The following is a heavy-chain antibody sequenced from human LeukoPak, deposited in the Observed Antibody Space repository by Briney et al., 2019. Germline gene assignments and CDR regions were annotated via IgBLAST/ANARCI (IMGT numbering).Heavy chain of an antibody. D-gene: IGHD4-17*01. V-gene: IGHV3-21*01. CDR1: GFTFSSYS. J-gene: IGHJ4*02. Sequence: GSLRLSCAASGFTFSSYSMNWVRQAPGKGLEWVSSISSSSSYIYYADSVKGRFTISRDNSKNTLYLQMNSLRAEDTAVYYCAKDRTVTGYGQDYWGQGTLVTVSS. CDR3: AKDRTVTGYGQDY. CDR2: ISSSSSYI.